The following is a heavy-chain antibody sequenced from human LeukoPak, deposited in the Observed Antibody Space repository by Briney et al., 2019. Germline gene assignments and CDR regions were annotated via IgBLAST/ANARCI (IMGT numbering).Heavy chain of an antibody. V-gene: IGHV4-61*02. CDR2: IYTSGST. D-gene: IGHD2-2*01. Sequence: PSQTXSXXCTVSGGSISSGSYYWGWIRQPAGKGLEWIGRIYTSGSTNYNPSLKSRVTISVDTSKNQFSLKLSSVTAADTAVYYCASLGYCSSTSCWDYWGQGTLVTVSS. CDR3: ASLGYCSSTSCWDY. J-gene: IGHJ4*02. CDR1: GGSISSGSYY.